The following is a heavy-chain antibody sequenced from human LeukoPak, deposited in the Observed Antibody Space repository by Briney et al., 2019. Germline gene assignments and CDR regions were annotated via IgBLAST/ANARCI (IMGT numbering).Heavy chain of an antibody. J-gene: IGHJ6*03. Sequence: GGSLRLSCAASGFTFSSYWMHWVRQAPGKGLVWVSRINSDGSSTSYADSVKGRVTISRDNAKSTLFLQMNSLRAEDTAVYYCASTTIFGVVMPYYYYYYMDVWGKGTTVTVSS. V-gene: IGHV3-74*01. CDR2: INSDGSST. CDR1: GFTFSSYW. CDR3: ASTTIFGVVMPYYYYYYMDV. D-gene: IGHD3-3*01.